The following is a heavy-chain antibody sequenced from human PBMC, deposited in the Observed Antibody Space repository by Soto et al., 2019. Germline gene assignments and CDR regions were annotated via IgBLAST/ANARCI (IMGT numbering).Heavy chain of an antibody. Sequence: PGAAPRPSCAASVFTFSSYSMNWVRVAPGQGLEWVSSISSSSSYIYYADSVKGRFTISRDNAKNSLYLQMNSLRAEDTAVYHRARGDSPHSPPHEYSFDYWGQGTLPTDSS. V-gene: IGHV3-21*01. CDR1: VFTFSSYS. CDR3: ARGDSPHSPPHEYSFDY. D-gene: IGHD2-15*01. CDR2: ISSSSSYI. J-gene: IGHJ4*02.